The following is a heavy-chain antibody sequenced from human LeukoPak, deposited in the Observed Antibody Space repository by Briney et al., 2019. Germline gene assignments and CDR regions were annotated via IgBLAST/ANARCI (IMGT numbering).Heavy chain of an antibody. CDR3: AREHRQTNNWFDP. J-gene: IGHJ5*02. CDR2: ISQDGSEK. D-gene: IGHD1-1*01. CDR1: GLTFRNYW. V-gene: IGHV3-7*01. Sequence: GGPQRLPCTASGLTFRNYWTSWARQAPGEGLEWVANISQDGSEKYYVDSVKGRFTISRDNAKNTLFLQVNSLRDEDTAVYYCAREHRQTNNWFDPWGQGTLVTVSS.